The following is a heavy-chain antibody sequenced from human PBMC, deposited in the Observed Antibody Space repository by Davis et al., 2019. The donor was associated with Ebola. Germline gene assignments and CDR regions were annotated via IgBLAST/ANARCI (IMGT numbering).Heavy chain of an antibody. V-gene: IGHV3-33*01. CDR3: TRVERHIVVGKDWYFDL. CDR2: IWYDGSNK. CDR1: GFTFSSYG. J-gene: IGHJ2*01. Sequence: GESLKISCAASGFTFSSYGMHWVRQAPGKGLEWVAVIWYDGSNKYYADSVKGRFTISRDNSKNTLYLQMNSLKTEDTAVYYCTRVERHIVVGKDWYFDLWGRGTLVTVSS. D-gene: IGHD2-21*01.